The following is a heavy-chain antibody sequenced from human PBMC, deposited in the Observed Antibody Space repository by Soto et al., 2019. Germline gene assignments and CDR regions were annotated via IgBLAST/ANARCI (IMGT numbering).Heavy chain of an antibody. D-gene: IGHD2-2*01. CDR3: ARALRVVVPAAYGSYYYYGMDV. CDR1: GYTFTSYY. CDR2: INPSGGST. Sequence: QVQLVQSGAEVKKPGASVKVSCKASGYTFTSYYMHWVRQAPGQGLEWMGIINPSGGSTSYAQKFQGRVTMTRDTSTSTVYMELSSLRSEDTAVYYCARALRVVVPAAYGSYYYYGMDVWGQGTTVTVSS. J-gene: IGHJ6*02. V-gene: IGHV1-46*01.